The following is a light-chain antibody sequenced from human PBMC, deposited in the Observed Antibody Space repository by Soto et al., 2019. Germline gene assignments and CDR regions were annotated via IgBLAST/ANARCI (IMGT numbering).Light chain of an antibody. CDR2: DAS. V-gene: IGKV3-11*01. Sequence: IVLTHSPATLSLSPGERATLSCRASQSVSSYLAWYQQKPGQAPRLLIYDASNRATGIPARFSGSGSGTDFTLTISSLEPEDFAVYYCQQRSNWLTFGGGTKV. J-gene: IGKJ4*01. CDR3: QQRSNWLT. CDR1: QSVSSY.